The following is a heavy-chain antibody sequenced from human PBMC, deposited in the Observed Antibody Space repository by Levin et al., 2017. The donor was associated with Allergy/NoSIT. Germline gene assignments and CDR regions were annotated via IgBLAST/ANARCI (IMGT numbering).Heavy chain of an antibody. Sequence: AASVKVSCKASGYTFTSYGISWVRQAPGQGLEWMGWISAYNGNTNYAQKLQGRVTMTTDTSTSTAYMELRSLRSDDTAVYYCARVDSSGWYWGGPSYYYYGMDVWGQGTTVTVSS. J-gene: IGHJ6*02. CDR2: ISAYNGNT. D-gene: IGHD6-19*01. CDR3: ARVDSSGWYWGGPSYYYYGMDV. V-gene: IGHV1-18*01. CDR1: GYTFTSYG.